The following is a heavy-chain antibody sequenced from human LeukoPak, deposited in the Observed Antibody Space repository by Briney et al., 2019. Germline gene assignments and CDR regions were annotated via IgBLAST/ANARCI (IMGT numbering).Heavy chain of an antibody. J-gene: IGHJ4*02. CDR2: ISTDGSNK. CDR1: GFTFSSYG. Sequence: GGSLRLSCAASGFTFSSYGLHWVRQAPGKGLEWVALISTDGSNKNYADSVKGRFTISRDNSKNTLYLQMNSLRTEDTAVYYCAKDSSISWFGGDSKWGQGTLVTVSS. V-gene: IGHV3-30*18. CDR3: AKDSSISWFGGDSK. D-gene: IGHD3-10*01.